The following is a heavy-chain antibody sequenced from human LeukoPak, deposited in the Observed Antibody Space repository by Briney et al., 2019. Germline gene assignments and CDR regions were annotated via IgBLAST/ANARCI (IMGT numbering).Heavy chain of an antibody. V-gene: IGHV3-30*02. CDR3: AKGAITMVRGVINLYYMDV. D-gene: IGHD3-10*01. Sequence: GGSRRLSCAASGFTFSSYGMHWVRQAPGKGLEWVAFIRYDGSNKYYADSVKGRFTISRDNSKNTLYLQMNSLRAEDTAVYYCAKGAITMVRGVINLYYMDVWGKGTTVTISS. CDR1: GFTFSSYG. CDR2: IRYDGSNK. J-gene: IGHJ6*03.